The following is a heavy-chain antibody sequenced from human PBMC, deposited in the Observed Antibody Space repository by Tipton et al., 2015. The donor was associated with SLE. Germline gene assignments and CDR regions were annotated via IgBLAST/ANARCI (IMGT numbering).Heavy chain of an antibody. J-gene: IGHJ4*02. Sequence: TLSLTCAVYGGSFSGYYWSWIRQPPGKGLEWIGEINHSGSTNYNPSLKSRVTISVDTSKNQFSLKLSSVTAADTAVYYCARGPMGTPIDYWGQGTLVTVSS. V-gene: IGHV4-34*01. CDR1: GGSFSGYY. CDR2: INHSGST. CDR3: ARGPMGTPIDY. D-gene: IGHD7-27*01.